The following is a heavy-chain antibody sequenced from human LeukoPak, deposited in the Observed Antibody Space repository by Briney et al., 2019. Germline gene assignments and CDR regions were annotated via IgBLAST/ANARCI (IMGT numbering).Heavy chain of an antibody. Sequence: GGSLRLSCAASGFTFSSYSMNWVRQAPGKGLEWVSSISSSSSYIYYADSVKGRFTISRDNAKNSLYLQMNSLRAEDTAVYYCARISGSYSRGHAFDIWGQGTMVTVSS. V-gene: IGHV3-21*01. CDR2: ISSSSSYI. D-gene: IGHD1-26*01. CDR3: ARISGSYSRGHAFDI. J-gene: IGHJ3*02. CDR1: GFTFSSYS.